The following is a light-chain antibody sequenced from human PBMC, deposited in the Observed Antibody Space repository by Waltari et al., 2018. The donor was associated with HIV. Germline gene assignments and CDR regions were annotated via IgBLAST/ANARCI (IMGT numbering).Light chain of an antibody. V-gene: IGLV2-23*02. CDR1: SSDVGGLYL. CDR2: DVS. Sequence: QSALTQPASVSGSPGQSVPIPCPGTSSDVGGLYLVPWYQHHPGKAPKVLIYDVSHRPSGVSERFSGSTSGDTASLKISGLQAEDEADYYCCSYSTGDTLWVFGGGTKVTVL. CDR3: CSYSTGDTLWV. J-gene: IGLJ3*02.